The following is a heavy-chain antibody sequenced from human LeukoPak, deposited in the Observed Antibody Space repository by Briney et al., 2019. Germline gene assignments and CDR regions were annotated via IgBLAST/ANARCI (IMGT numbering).Heavy chain of an antibody. Sequence: GGSLRLSCAASGFTFSSYWMSWVRQAPGKGLEWVANIKEDGSEKYYVDSVKGRFTISRDNAKNSLYLQMNSLRAEDTAVYYCAREAYKWNVDAFDIWGQGTVVTVSS. CDR1: GFTFSSYW. D-gene: IGHD1-20*01. V-gene: IGHV3-7*01. J-gene: IGHJ3*02. CDR2: IKEDGSEK. CDR3: AREAYKWNVDAFDI.